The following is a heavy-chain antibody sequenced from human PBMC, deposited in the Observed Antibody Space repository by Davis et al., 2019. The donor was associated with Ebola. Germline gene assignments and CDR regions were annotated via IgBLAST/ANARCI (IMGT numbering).Heavy chain of an antibody. CDR1: GGSLSGYY. Sequence: MPSETLSLTCTVSGGSLSGYYWSWIRQPPGKGLEWIASMYYSGSTNYNPSLKSRVTISVDTSKNQFSLKLSSVTAADTAVYYCARVRTFYYDSSGYYPYYYYYAMDVWGQGTTVTVSS. CDR2: MYYSGST. J-gene: IGHJ6*02. D-gene: IGHD3-22*01. V-gene: IGHV4-59*12. CDR3: ARVRTFYYDSSGYYPYYYYYAMDV.